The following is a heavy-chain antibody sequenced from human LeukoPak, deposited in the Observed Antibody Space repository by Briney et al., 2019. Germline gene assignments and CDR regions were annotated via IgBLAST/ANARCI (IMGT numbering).Heavy chain of an antibody. CDR3: ARSGVGATFFDY. CDR1: GYSFTSYW. Sequence: GESLKISCKGSGYSFTSYWISWVRQMPGKGLEWMGRIDPSDSYTNYSPSFQGHVTISADKSISTAYLQWSSLKASDTAMYYCARSGVGATFFDYWGQGTLVTVSS. CDR2: IDPSDSYT. V-gene: IGHV5-10-1*01. J-gene: IGHJ4*02. D-gene: IGHD1-26*01.